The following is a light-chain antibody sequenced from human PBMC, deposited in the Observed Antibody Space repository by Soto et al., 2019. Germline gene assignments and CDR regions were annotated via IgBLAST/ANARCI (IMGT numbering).Light chain of an antibody. Sequence: QSALTQPPSASGTPGQRVSISCSGSSSNIGSNTVSWYQQLPGTAPKLLIYSNDQRPSGVPDRFSGSKSGTSASLAISGLQSDDEAEYYCVARDDSLNGVLFGGGTKVTVL. CDR2: SND. CDR1: SSNIGSNT. J-gene: IGLJ2*01. V-gene: IGLV1-44*01. CDR3: VARDDSLNGVL.